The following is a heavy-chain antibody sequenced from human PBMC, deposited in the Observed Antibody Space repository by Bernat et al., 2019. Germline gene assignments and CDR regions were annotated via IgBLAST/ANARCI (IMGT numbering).Heavy chain of an antibody. D-gene: IGHD3-10*01. CDR1: GSTFSSYW. V-gene: IGHV3-74*01. CDR2: INSDGSVT. Sequence: EVQLVESGGGLVQPGGSLRLSCAASGSTFSSYWMHWVRQAPGKGLVWLSRINSDGSVTASADSVKGRFTISRDNAKNTLYLQMNSLSAEDTAVYYCAKDGQLTPYFYYYMDVWGRGTTVTVSS. J-gene: IGHJ6*03. CDR3: AKDGQLTPYFYYYMDV.